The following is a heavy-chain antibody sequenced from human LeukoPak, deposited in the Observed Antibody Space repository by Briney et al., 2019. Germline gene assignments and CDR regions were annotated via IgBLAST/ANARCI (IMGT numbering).Heavy chain of an antibody. CDR3: ARDPVEMATSAFDI. D-gene: IGHD5-24*01. J-gene: IGHJ3*02. V-gene: IGHV4-38-2*02. Sequence: SETLSLTCTVSGYSISSGYLWGWIRQPPGKGLEWIGSIDGSGSSYYNPSLKSRVIISVDTSRNQFSLKMTSVTAADTAVYYCARDPVEMATSAFDIWGQGTMVTVSS. CDR1: GYSISSGYL. CDR2: IDGSGSS.